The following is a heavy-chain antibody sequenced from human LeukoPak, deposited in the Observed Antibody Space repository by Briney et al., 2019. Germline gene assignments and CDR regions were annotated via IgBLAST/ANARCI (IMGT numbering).Heavy chain of an antibody. CDR2: INSDGSST. CDR1: GFTFSSYW. J-gene: IGHJ3*02. V-gene: IGHV3-74*01. CDR3: ARPSALYSYGHDAFDI. Sequence: GGSLRLSCAASGFTFSSYWMHWVRQAPGKGLVWVSRINSDGSSTSYADSVKGRFTISRDNAKTSVYLQMTSLRVDDTAIYYCARPSALYSYGHDAFDIWGQGTPVTVSS. D-gene: IGHD5-18*01.